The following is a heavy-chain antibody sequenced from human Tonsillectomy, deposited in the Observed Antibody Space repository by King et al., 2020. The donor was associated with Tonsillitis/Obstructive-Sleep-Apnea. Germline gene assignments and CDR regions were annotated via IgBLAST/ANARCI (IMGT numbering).Heavy chain of an antibody. CDR2: IFSNDEK. Sequence: TLQESGPVLVKPTETHTLTCAVSGFSLSNAGMGVSWIRQPPGKALEWLAHIFSNDEKSYSTSLKTRLTISKDTSKSQVVLTMTNMDTVDTATYYCARMVPMAARPYYYYYMDVWGKGTTVTVSS. CDR1: GFSLSNAGMG. D-gene: IGHD6-6*01. CDR3: ARMVPMAARPYYYYYMDV. V-gene: IGHV2-26*01. J-gene: IGHJ6*03.